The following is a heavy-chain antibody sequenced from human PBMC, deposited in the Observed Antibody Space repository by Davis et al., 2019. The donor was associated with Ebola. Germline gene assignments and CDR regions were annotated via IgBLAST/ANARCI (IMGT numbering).Heavy chain of an antibody. CDR2: IYPGDSDT. V-gene: IGHV5-51*01. Sequence: PGGSLRLSCKGSGGTFATSWIAWVRHMPGKGLEWMGIIYPGDSDTRYSPSFQGQVTISADKSISTAYLQWSSLKASDTAMYYCARRKLESGNYCDAFDIWGQGTMVTVSS. CDR1: GGTFATSW. D-gene: IGHD1-26*01. CDR3: ARRKLESGNYCDAFDI. J-gene: IGHJ3*02.